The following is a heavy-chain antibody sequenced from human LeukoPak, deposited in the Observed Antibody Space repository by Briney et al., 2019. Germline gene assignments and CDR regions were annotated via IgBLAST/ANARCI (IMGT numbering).Heavy chain of an antibody. Sequence: PSETLSLTCTVSGGSISGSSYYWGWIRQPPGKGLEWIGSIYYSGSTYYNPSLKSRVTISVDTSKNQFSLKLSSVTAADTAVYYCARLEFRYYDFWSGYLGYAFDIWGQGTMVTVSS. V-gene: IGHV4-39*01. CDR3: ARLEFRYYDFWSGYLGYAFDI. D-gene: IGHD3-3*01. CDR2: IYYSGST. CDR1: GGSISGSSYY. J-gene: IGHJ3*02.